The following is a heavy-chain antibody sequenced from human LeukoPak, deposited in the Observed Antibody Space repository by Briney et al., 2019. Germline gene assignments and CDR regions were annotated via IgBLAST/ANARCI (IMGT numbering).Heavy chain of an antibody. CDR3: ARDLGNWNYGLDY. CDR2: INPNSGGT. Sequence: ASVKVSCKASGYTFTGYYMHWVRQAPGQGLEWMGRINPNSGGTNYAQKFQGRVTMTRDTSISTAYMELSRLRSDDTAVYYCARDLGNWNYGLDYWGQGTLVTVSS. J-gene: IGHJ4*02. V-gene: IGHV1-2*06. D-gene: IGHD1-7*01. CDR1: GYTFTGYY.